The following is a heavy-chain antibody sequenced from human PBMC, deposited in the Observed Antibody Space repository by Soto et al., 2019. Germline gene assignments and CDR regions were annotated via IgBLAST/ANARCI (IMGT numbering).Heavy chain of an antibody. CDR3: AKPHARGSSSTPDY. Sequence: QVQLVESGGGVVQPGRSLRLSCAASGFTFSSYGMHWVRQAPGKGLEWVAVISYDGSNKYYADSVKGRFTISRDNSKNTLYLQMNSLRAEDTAVYYCAKPHARGSSSTPDYWGQGTLVTVSS. V-gene: IGHV3-30*18. CDR1: GFTFSSYG. D-gene: IGHD6-13*01. CDR2: ISYDGSNK. J-gene: IGHJ4*02.